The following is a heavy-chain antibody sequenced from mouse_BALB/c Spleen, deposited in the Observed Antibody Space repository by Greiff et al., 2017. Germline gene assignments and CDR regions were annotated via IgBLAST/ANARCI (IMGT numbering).Heavy chain of an antibody. Sequence: EVMLVESGGDLVKPGGSLKLSCAASGFTFSSYGMSWVRQTPEKRLEWVASSSSGGSYTYYPDSVKGRFTISRDNAKNTLYLQMSSLKSEDTAMYYCARHEYDYEWDFAYLAQQPLVTVS. J-gene: IGHJ3*01. CDR3: ARHEYDYEWDFAY. CDR2: SSSGGSYT. CDR1: GFTFSSYG. V-gene: IGHV5-6*01. D-gene: IGHD2-4*01.